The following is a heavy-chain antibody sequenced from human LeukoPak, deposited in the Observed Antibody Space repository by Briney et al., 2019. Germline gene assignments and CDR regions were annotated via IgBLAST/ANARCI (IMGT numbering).Heavy chain of an antibody. Sequence: APTLATPTQTLTLTCTFSGFSLSTSGVGVGWIRQPPRKALEWLAPIYWDDDKRYSPSLKSRLTITKDTSKNQVVLTMTNMDPVDTATYYCAHTYTAMVYNWFDPWGQGTLVTVSS. CDR2: IYWDDDK. CDR1: GFSLSTSGVG. J-gene: IGHJ5*02. D-gene: IGHD5-18*01. V-gene: IGHV2-5*02. CDR3: AHTYTAMVYNWFDP.